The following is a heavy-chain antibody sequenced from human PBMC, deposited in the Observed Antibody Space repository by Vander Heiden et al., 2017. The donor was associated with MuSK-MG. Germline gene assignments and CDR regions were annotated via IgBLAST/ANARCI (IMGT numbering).Heavy chain of an antibody. J-gene: IGHJ6*03. V-gene: IGHV3-30*18. CDR2: IPYDGSNK. CDR1: SSYG. D-gene: IGHD3-3*01. CDR3: AKDLLEWLSRYYYYYMDV. Sequence: SSYGMHWVRQAPGKGLEWVAVIPYDGSNKYYADSVKGRFTISRDNSKNTLYLQMNSLRAEDTAVYYCAKDLLEWLSRYYYYYMDVWGKGTTVTVSS.